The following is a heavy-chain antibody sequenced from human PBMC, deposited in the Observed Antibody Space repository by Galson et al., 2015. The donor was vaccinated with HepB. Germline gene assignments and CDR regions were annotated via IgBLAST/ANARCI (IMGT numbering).Heavy chain of an antibody. D-gene: IGHD1-26*01. J-gene: IGHJ4*02. V-gene: IGHV1-18*01. Sequence: QSGAEVKKPGASVKVSCKTSGYLFTTYSLSWVRQAPGQGLEWMGWISPYNGNTNYAQKFQGRVTMTTDTSTSTAYMELRSLRSDDTAVYYCASDGGAREFEYWGQGTLVTVSS. CDR1: GYLFTTYS. CDR3: ASDGGAREFEY. CDR2: ISPYNGNT.